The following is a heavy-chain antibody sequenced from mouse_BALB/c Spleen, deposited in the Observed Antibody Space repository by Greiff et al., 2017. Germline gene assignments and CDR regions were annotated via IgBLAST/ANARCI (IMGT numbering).Heavy chain of an antibody. D-gene: IGHD6-1*01. CDR3: ARVGQPAMDY. CDR2: ISSGGSYT. CDR1: GFTFSSYA. J-gene: IGHJ4*01. V-gene: IGHV5-9-4*01. Sequence: LVESGGGLVKPGGSLKLSCAASGFTFSSYAMSWVRQSPEKRLEWVAEISSGGSYTYYPDTVTGRFTISRDNAKNTLYLEMSSLRSEDTAMYYCARVGQPAMDYWGQGTSVTVSS.